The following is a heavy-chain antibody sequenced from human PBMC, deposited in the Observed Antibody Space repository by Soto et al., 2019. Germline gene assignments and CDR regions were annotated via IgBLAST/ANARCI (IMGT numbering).Heavy chain of an antibody. Sequence: QVQLVESGGGVVQPGRSLRLSCAASGFTFSSYAMHWVRQAPGKGLEWGAVISYDGSNKYYADSVKGRFTISRDNSKNTLYLQTNSLRAEDTAVYYCAAARILTGYYRWGQGTPVTVSS. V-gene: IGHV3-30-3*01. CDR2: ISYDGSNK. D-gene: IGHD3-9*01. CDR1: GFTFSSYA. J-gene: IGHJ4*02. CDR3: AAARILTGYYR.